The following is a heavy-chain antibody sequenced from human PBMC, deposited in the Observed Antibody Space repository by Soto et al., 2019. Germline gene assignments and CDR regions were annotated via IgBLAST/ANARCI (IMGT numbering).Heavy chain of an antibody. V-gene: IGHV1-69*06. CDR2: IIPIFGTA. D-gene: IGHD4-17*01. Sequence: GASVKVSCKASGGTFSSYAISWVRQAPGQGLEWMGGIIPIFGTANYAQKFQGRVTITADKSTSTAYMELSSLRSEDTAVYYCAREDRPTTPDRRFDPWRQGTLATVSS. J-gene: IGHJ5*02. CDR1: GGTFSSYA. CDR3: AREDRPTTPDRRFDP.